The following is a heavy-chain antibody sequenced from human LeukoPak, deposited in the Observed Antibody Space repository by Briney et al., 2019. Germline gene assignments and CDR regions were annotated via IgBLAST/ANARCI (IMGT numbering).Heavy chain of an antibody. CDR1: GGSISSGGYS. V-gene: IGHV4-30-2*01. CDR2: IYHSGST. J-gene: IGHJ4*02. Sequence: SQTLSLTCAVSGGSISSGGYSWSWIRQPPGKGLEWIGYIYHSGSTYYNPSLKSRVTISVDRSKNQFSLKLSSVTAADTAVYYCARTIKILEWLPCYFDYWGQGTLVTVSS. D-gene: IGHD3-3*01. CDR3: ARTIKILEWLPCYFDY.